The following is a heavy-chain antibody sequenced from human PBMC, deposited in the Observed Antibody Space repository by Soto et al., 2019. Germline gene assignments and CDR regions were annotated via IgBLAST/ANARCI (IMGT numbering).Heavy chain of an antibody. CDR3: ITQYCSSTSCYFGYFDY. J-gene: IGHJ4*02. V-gene: IGHV3-15*01. CDR1: GFIFNSAW. Sequence: GGSLRLSCAASGFIFNSAWMSWVRQAPGKGLEWVGHVKSKTDGGTTNYAAPVKGRFTISRDDSKNTLYLQMNSLKTEDTAVYYCITQYCSSTSCYFGYFDYWGQGTLVTVSS. CDR2: VKSKTDGGTT. D-gene: IGHD2-2*01.